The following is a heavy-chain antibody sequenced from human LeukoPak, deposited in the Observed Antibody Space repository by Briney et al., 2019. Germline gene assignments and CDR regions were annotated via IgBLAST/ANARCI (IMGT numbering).Heavy chain of an antibody. V-gene: IGHV3-23*01. CDR2: ISGSGGST. CDR1: GFTFSSYA. D-gene: IGHD2-15*01. J-gene: IGHJ4*02. CDR3: TRDPPPRVADY. Sequence: PGGSLRLSCAASGFTFSSYAMSWVRQAPGKGLEWVSAISGSGGSTYYADSVKGRFTISRDDSKSIAYLQMNSLKTEDTAVYYCTRDPPPRVADYWGQGTLVTVSS.